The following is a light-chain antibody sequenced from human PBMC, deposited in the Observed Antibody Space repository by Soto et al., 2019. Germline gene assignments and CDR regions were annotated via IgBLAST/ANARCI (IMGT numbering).Light chain of an antibody. CDR2: AAS. J-gene: IGKJ1*01. V-gene: IGKV1-39*01. CDR1: QTISSY. Sequence: DIQMTQSPSSLSASVGDRVTITCRASQTISSYLNWYQQKPGKAPKLLIYAASSLQSGVPSRFSGSGSGTDFTLTISSLQPEDCATYYCQQSYRTPRPFGQGTKVEIK. CDR3: QQSYRTPRP.